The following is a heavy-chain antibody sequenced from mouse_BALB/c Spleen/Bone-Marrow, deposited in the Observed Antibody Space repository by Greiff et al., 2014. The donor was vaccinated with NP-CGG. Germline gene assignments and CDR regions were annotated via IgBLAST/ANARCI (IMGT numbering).Heavy chain of an antibody. J-gene: IGHJ4*01. Sequence: VKLQESGPGLVQPSQSLSITCTVSGLSLTDYGVHWVRQSPGKGLEWLGVIWSGGNTDYNAAFISRLSISKDNSKSQVFFKMNSLQANDTAIYYCARKSYYYGKGAMDYWGQGTSVTVSS. CDR3: ARKSYYYGKGAMDY. CDR2: IWSGGNT. V-gene: IGHV2-2*02. CDR1: GLSLTDYG. D-gene: IGHD1-1*01.